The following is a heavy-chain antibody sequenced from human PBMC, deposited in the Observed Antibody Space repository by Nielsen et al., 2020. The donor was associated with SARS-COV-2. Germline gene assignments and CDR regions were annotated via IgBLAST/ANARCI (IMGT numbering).Heavy chain of an antibody. CDR1: GFSFSTSW. D-gene: IGHD1-1*01. J-gene: IGHJ5*02. V-gene: IGHV3-7*05. CDR2: INPDGSMK. Sequence: GESLKISCAASGFSFSTSWMNWVRQGPGKRLEWVANINPDGSMKRHVDSVMGRFTISRDNARESLYLQMNNRRAEDTAIYYCLQGGASWGQGTLVTVSS. CDR3: LQGGAS.